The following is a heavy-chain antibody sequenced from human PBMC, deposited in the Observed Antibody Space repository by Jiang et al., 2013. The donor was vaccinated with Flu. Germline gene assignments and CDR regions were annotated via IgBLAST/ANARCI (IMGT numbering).Heavy chain of an antibody. Sequence: VQLVESGAEVEKPGASVKVSCKASGYTFTSYDINWVRQATGQGLEWMGWMNPISGDTGYAQKFQGRVIMTRNTSINTAYMELSSLRSEDTAVYYCARNSRAGRCSSTKCPEYDYWGQGTLVTVSS. V-gene: IGHV1-8*01. D-gene: IGHD2-2*01. CDR1: GYTFTSYD. CDR3: ARNSRAGRCSSTKCPEYDY. J-gene: IGHJ4*02. CDR2: MNPISGDT.